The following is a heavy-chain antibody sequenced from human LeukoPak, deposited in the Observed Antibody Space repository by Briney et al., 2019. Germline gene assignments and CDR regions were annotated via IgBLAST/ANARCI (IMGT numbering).Heavy chain of an antibody. D-gene: IGHD3-16*01. CDR3: ARGLPRSYLGEYYFDY. Sequence: GGSLRLSCAASGFTFSSYGMPWVRQAPGKGLEWVAVVWYDGSNKYYADSVKGRFTISRDNSKNTLYLQMNSLRAEDTAVYYCARGLPRSYLGEYYFDYWGQGTLVTVSS. CDR1: GFTFSSYG. CDR2: VWYDGSNK. J-gene: IGHJ4*02. V-gene: IGHV3-33*01.